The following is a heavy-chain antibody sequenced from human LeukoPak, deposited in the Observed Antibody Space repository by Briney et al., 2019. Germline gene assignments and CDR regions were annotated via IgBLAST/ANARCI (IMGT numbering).Heavy chain of an antibody. J-gene: IGHJ4*02. V-gene: IGHV3-21*01. CDR3: AREPGGARYSGYDPFDY. CDR1: GFTFSSYS. D-gene: IGHD5-12*01. Sequence: GGSLRLSCAASGFTFSSYSMSSSSGYIYYADSVKGRFTISRDNAKNSLYLQMSSLRAEDTAVYYCAREPGGARYSGYDPFDYWGQGTLVTVSS. CDR2: SSSGYI.